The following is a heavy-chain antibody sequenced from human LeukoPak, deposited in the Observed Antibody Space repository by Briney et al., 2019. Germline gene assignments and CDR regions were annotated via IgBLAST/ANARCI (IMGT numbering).Heavy chain of an antibody. D-gene: IGHD6-6*01. J-gene: IGHJ2*01. V-gene: IGHV4-59*08. CDR2: IYYSGST. CDR1: GGSISSYY. CDR3: ARGVRIEYSRSSRNWYFDL. Sequence: SETLSLTCTVSGGSISSYYWSWIWQPPGKGLEWIGYIYYSGSTNYNPSLKSRVTISVDTSKNQFSLKLSSVTAADTAVYYCARGVRIEYSRSSRNWYFDLWGRGTLVTVSS.